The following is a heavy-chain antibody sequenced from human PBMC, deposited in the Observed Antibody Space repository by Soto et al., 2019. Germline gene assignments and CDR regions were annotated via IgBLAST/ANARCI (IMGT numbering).Heavy chain of an antibody. Sequence: PGGSLRLSCAASGFVFRSYSLNWVRQAPGKGLEWISYISSTSSTIYYADSVKGRITVSRDNAKNSLFLQMDSLRDEDTAVYCCVLVSGSYSTWFDAWGQGTLVTVSS. CDR3: VLVSGSYSTWFDA. V-gene: IGHV3-48*02. J-gene: IGHJ5*02. CDR2: ISSTSSTI. D-gene: IGHD1-26*01. CDR1: GFVFRSYS.